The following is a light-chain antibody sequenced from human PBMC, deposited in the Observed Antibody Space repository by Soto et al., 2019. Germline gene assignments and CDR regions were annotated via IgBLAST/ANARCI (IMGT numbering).Light chain of an antibody. CDR1: QDITNY. V-gene: IGKV1-33*01. J-gene: IGKJ1*01. CDR3: QQYNSYS. CDR2: DAA. Sequence: DIQMTQSPSSLSASVGDGVTITCQASQDITNYLNWYQQKPGKSPKLLIFDAANLEAGVPSRFSGSGSGTDFTFTISSLQPEDIATYYCQQYNSYSFGQGTKVDIK.